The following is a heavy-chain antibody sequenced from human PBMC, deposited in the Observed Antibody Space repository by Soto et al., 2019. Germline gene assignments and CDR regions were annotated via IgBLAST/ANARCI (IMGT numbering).Heavy chain of an antibody. J-gene: IGHJ6*02. CDR2: ISAYSGNT. Sequence: QVQLVQSGAEVKKPGASVKVSCKTSGYTFINYGITWVRQAPGQGLEWVGWISAYSGNTNYAQNVKGRLTMTTDTFTSTAYMELSSLTSDDTAVYYCARDQSTVTTRSYYDGMDVWGQGTTVTVSS. CDR3: ARDQSTVTTRSYYDGMDV. CDR1: GYTFINYG. V-gene: IGHV1-18*04. D-gene: IGHD4-4*01.